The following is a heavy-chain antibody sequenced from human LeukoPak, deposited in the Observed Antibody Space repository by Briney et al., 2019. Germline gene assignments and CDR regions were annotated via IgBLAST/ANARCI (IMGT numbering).Heavy chain of an antibody. V-gene: IGHV5-51*01. CDR3: ARHSTIGYCSGGSCYGGKYFDY. CDR2: IYPGGSDT. J-gene: IGHJ4*02. D-gene: IGHD2-15*01. Sequence: GESLKISCKGSGYSFTSYWIGWVRQMPGKGLEWMGIIYPGGSDTRYSPSFQGQVTISADKSVSTAYLQWSSLKASDTAMYYCARHSTIGYCSGGSCYGGKYFDYWGQGTLVTVSS. CDR1: GYSFTSYW.